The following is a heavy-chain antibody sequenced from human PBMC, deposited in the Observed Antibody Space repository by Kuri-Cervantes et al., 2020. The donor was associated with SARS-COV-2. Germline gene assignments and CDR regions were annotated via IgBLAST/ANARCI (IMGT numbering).Heavy chain of an antibody. J-gene: IGHJ4*02. V-gene: IGHV3-64*02. CDR3: ARVLSIHVRGAMGY. CDR2: ISSNGGST. CDR1: GFTFSSYA. D-gene: IGHD3-10*02. Sequence: LSLTCAASGFTFSSYAMHWVRQAPGKGLEYVSAISSNGGSTYYADSVKGRFTISRDNSKNTLYLQMGSLRAEDMAVYYCARVLSIHVRGAMGYWGQGTLVTVSS.